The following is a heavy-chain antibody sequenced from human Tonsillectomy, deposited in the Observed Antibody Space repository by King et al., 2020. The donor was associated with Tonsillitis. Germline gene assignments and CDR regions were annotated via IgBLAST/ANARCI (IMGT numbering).Heavy chain of an antibody. CDR1: GGSFSGYY. D-gene: IGHD3-3*01. CDR2: INHSGST. Sequence: VQLQQWGAGLLKPSETLSLTCAVYGGSFSGYYWSWIRQPPGKGLEWIGEINHSGSTNYNPSLKSRVTISVDTSKNQFSLKLSSVTAADTAVYYCARLRLLEYYYYYYMDVWGKGTTVTVSS. V-gene: IGHV4-34*01. J-gene: IGHJ6*03. CDR3: ARLRLLEYYYYYYMDV.